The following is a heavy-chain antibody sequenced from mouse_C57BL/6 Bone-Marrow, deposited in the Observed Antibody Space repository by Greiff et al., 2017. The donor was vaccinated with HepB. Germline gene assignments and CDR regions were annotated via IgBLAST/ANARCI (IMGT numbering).Heavy chain of an antibody. Sequence: QVQLQQPGAELVKPGASVKLSCKASGYTFTSYWMQWVKQRPGQGLEWIGEIDPSDSYTNYNQKFKGKATLTLDTSSSTAYMQLSSLTSEDSAVYYCARAVVPDYWGQGTTLTVSS. CDR3: ARAVVPDY. D-gene: IGHD1-1*01. CDR2: IDPSDSYT. V-gene: IGHV1-50*01. CDR1: GYTFTSYW. J-gene: IGHJ2*01.